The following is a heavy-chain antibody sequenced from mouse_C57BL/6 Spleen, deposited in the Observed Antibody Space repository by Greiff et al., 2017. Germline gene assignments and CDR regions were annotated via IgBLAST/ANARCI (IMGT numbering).Heavy chain of an antibody. J-gene: IGHJ1*03. CDR3: AREAPERVWYFDV. V-gene: IGHV5-6*02. CDR1: GSTFSSYG. Sequence: DVMLVESGGDLVKPGGSLKLSCAASGSTFSSYGMSWVRQTPDKRLEWVATISSGGSYTYYPDSVKGRFTISRDNAKNNLYLQMSRLKSENAAMYYCAREAPERVWYFDVWDTEAAVTVSS. CDR2: ISSGGSYT.